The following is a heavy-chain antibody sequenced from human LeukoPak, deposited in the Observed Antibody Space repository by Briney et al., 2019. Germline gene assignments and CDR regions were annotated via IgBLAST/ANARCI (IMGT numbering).Heavy chain of an antibody. Sequence: GGSLRLSCAASGLTFNHYGMHWVRQAPGKGLEWVAVISYDGSKKYYADSVKGRFTISRDDSKNTLYLQMDSLRAEDTAVYYCAKDLTSHYSFDYWGQGALVTVSS. D-gene: IGHD3-10*01. CDR3: AKDLTSHYSFDY. V-gene: IGHV3-30*18. CDR2: ISYDGSKK. CDR1: GLTFNHYG. J-gene: IGHJ4*02.